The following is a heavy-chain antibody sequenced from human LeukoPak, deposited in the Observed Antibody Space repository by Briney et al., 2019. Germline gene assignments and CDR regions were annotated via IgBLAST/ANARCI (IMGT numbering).Heavy chain of an antibody. V-gene: IGHV4-4*07. CDR1: GGSISSYY. Sequence: SETLSLTCTVSGGSISSYYWSWIRQPAGKGLEWIGRIYTSGSTNYNPSLKSRVTISVKTSKNQFSLKLRSVTAADTAVYYCARVTGYTIEDYFDYWGQGALVTVSS. D-gene: IGHD3-9*01. CDR2: IYTSGST. CDR3: ARVTGYTIEDYFDY. J-gene: IGHJ4*02.